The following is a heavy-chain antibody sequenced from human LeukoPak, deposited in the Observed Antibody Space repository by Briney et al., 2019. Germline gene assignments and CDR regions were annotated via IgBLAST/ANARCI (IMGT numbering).Heavy chain of an antibody. CDR2: ISSSSATI. CDR1: GFSLSAYN. CDR3: ARDRHVPGLYYYYMDV. D-gene: IGHD6-6*01. V-gene: IGHV3-48*01. Sequence: PGGSLRLSCEGSGFSLSAYNMNWVRQAPGKGLESVSYISSSSATIFYADSVKGRFTISRDNAKNSLCLQMDSLRPEDTAVYFCARDRHVPGLYYYYMDVWGKGTTVTVSS. J-gene: IGHJ6*03.